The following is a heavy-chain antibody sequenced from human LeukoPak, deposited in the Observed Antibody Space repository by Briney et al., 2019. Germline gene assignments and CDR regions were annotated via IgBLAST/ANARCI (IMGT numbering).Heavy chain of an antibody. CDR3: ARDLSFDSSGYYDY. CDR1: GGSISGSSYY. D-gene: IGHD3-22*01. Sequence: PSETLSLTCTVSGGSISGSSYYWGWIRQPPGKGLEWIGSIYYRGSTYYNPSLKSRATISVDTSKNQFSLKLSSVTAADTAVYYCARDLSFDSSGYYDYWGQGTLVTVSS. V-gene: IGHV4-39*07. J-gene: IGHJ4*02. CDR2: IYYRGST.